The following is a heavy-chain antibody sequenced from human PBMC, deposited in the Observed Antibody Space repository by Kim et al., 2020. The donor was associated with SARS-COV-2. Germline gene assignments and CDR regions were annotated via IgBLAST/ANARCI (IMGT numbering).Heavy chain of an antibody. CDR3: ARDAAAGWELDY. V-gene: IGHV3-33*01. CDR2: IWYDGSNK. D-gene: IGHD6-13*01. CDR1: GFTFSSYG. Sequence: GGSLRLSCAASGFTFSSYGMHWVRQAPGKGLEWVAVIWYDGSNKYYADSVKGRFTISRDNSKNTLYLQMNSLRAEDTAVYYCARDAAAGWELDYWGQGTLVTVSS. J-gene: IGHJ4*02.